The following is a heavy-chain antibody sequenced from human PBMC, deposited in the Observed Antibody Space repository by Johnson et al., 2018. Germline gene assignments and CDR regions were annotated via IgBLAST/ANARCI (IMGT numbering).Heavy chain of an antibody. CDR3: AGIGYSDYDLVGYDMGV. CDR1: GGSFSGYY. J-gene: IGHJ6*02. Sequence: QVQLQQWGAGLLKPSETLSLICAVSGGSFSGYYWSWIRQPPGKGLEWIGEINHSGSANYNPSLKSRVTISVDTPKNRFSLKLSSLTATEPAGYYCAGIGYSDYDLVGYDMGVWGQGTTVIVSS. D-gene: IGHD5-12*01. V-gene: IGHV4-34*01. CDR2: INHSGSA.